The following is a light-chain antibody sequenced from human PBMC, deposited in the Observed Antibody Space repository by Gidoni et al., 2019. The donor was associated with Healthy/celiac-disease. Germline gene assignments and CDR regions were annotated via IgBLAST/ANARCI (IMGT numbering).Light chain of an antibody. CDR2: WAS. CDR3: QQYYSTPWT. CDR1: QSVIYSSNNKNY. V-gene: IGKV4-1*01. J-gene: IGKJ1*01. Sequence: DIVMTQSPDSLAVSLGERATINCKSSQSVIYSSNNKNYLAWYQQKPGQPPKLLIYWASTRESGVPDRFIGSGSGTDFTLTISSLQAEDVAVYYCQQYYSTPWTFGQGTKVEIK.